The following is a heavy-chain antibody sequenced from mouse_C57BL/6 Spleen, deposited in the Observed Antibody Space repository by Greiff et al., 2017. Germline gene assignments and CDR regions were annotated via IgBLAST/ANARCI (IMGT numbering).Heavy chain of an antibody. V-gene: IGHV1-52*01. D-gene: IGHD2-4*01. CDR3: ASHGLRRGFAY. CDR2: IDPSDSET. J-gene: IGHJ3*01. Sequence: VQLQQPGAELVRPGSSVKLSCKASGYTFTSYWMHWVKQRPIQGLEWIGNIDPSDSETHYNQKFKDKATLTVDKSSSTAYMQLSSLTSEDSAVYYCASHGLRRGFAYWGQGTLVTVSA. CDR1: GYTFTSYW.